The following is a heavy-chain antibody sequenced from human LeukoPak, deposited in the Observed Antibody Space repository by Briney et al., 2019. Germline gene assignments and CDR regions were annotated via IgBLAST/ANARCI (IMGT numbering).Heavy chain of an antibody. CDR2: IIPILGIA. V-gene: IGHV1-69*04. D-gene: IGHD2-2*01. CDR3: ARDCSSTSCYVYYPDY. Sequence: ASVKVSCKASGGTFSSYAISWVRQAPGQGLEWMGRIIPILGIANYAQKFQGRVTITADKSTSTAYMELSSLRSEDTAVYYCARDCSSTSCYVYYPDYWGQGTLVTVSS. J-gene: IGHJ4*02. CDR1: GGTFSSYA.